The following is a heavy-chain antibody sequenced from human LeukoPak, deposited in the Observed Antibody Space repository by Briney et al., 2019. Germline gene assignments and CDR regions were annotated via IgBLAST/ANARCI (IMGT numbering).Heavy chain of an antibody. CDR2: IYYSGST. CDR3: AAYGLGSSRRFDP. CDR1: GGSISSAGYY. D-gene: IGHD3-10*01. J-gene: IGHJ5*02. Sequence: SETLSLTCTVSGGSISSAGYYWTWIRQHPGKGLEWIGYIYYSGSTYYSPSLKSRVTISLDTSKDQFSLNLSSVTAADTAVYYCAAYGLGSSRRFDPWGQGTLVTVSS. V-gene: IGHV4-31*03.